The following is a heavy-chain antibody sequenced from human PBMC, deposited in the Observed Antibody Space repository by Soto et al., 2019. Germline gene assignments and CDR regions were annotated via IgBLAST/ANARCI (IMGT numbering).Heavy chain of an antibody. CDR1: GFTVSSNY. CDR3: ASAGIAAAGTFDY. D-gene: IGHD6-13*01. CDR2: IYSGGST. J-gene: IGHJ4*02. Sequence: GGSLSLSCAASGFTVSSNYMSWVRQAPGKGLEWVSVIYSGGSTYYADSVKGRFTISRDNSKNTLYLQMNSLRAEDTAVYYCASAGIAAAGTFDYWGQGTLVTVSS. V-gene: IGHV3-53*01.